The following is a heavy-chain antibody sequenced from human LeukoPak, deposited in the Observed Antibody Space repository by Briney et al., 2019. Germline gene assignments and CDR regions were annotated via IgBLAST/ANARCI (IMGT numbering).Heavy chain of an antibody. D-gene: IGHD4-17*01. V-gene: IGHV1-46*01. J-gene: IGHJ3*02. CDR2: INPSGGST. CDR3: ARGGFAYGDSDAFDI. CDR1: GYTFTSYY. Sequence: ASVKVSCKASGYTFTSYYMHWVRQAPGQGLEWMGIINPSGGSTSYAQKFQGRATMTRDTSTSTVYMELSSLRSEDTAVYYCARGGFAYGDSDAFDIWGQGTMVTVSS.